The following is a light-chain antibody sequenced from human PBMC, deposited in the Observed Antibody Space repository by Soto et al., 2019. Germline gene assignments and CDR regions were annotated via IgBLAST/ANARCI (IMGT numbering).Light chain of an antibody. CDR2: DAS. J-gene: IGKJ2*01. Sequence: DIVLTQSPATLSLSPGERATLSCRASQSLGTNYLAWYQQKPGQAPRLLIYDASSRATGIPDRFSGSGSGADFTLTISRLEPEDFAVYYCQQYAYPPPHTFGQGTKLEIK. CDR1: QSLGTNY. V-gene: IGKV3-20*01. CDR3: QQYAYPPPHT.